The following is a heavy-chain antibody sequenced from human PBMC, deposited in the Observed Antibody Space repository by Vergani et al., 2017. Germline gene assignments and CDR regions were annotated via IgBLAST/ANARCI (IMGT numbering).Heavy chain of an antibody. CDR2: ISWDGGST. CDR3: ARYQSRLSETYGMDV. Sequence: EVQLVESGGVVVQPGGSLRLSCAASGFTFDDYTMHWVRQAPGKGLEWVSLISWDGGSTYYADSVKGRFTISRDNSKNSLYLQMNSLRTEDTALYYCARYQSRLSETYGMDVWGQGTTVTVSS. CDR1: GFTFDDYT. D-gene: IGHD2-2*01. V-gene: IGHV3-43*01. J-gene: IGHJ6*02.